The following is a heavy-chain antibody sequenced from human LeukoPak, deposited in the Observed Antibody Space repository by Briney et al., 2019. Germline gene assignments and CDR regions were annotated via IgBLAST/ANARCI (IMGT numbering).Heavy chain of an antibody. V-gene: IGHV1-2*04. Sequence: LGESLKISCKGSGYTFTGYYMHWVRQAPGQGLEWMGWINPNSGGTNYAQKFQGWVTMTRDTSISTAYMELSRLRSDDTAVYYCARAHRRFLEWPDAFDIWGQGTMVTVSS. CDR2: INPNSGGT. D-gene: IGHD3-3*01. J-gene: IGHJ3*02. CDR1: GYTFTGYY. CDR3: ARAHRRFLEWPDAFDI.